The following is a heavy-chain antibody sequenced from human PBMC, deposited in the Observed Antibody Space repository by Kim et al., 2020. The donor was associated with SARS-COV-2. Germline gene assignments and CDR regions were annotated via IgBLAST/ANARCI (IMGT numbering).Heavy chain of an antibody. J-gene: IGHJ4*02. V-gene: IGHV3-23*01. D-gene: IGHD2-15*01. CDR3: AKTRWTSAYYFAS. Sequence: YYADSVQGRFTISRDESKDTLYLQINNLRAEDTAIYYCAKTRWTSAYYFASWGQGTLVTVSS.